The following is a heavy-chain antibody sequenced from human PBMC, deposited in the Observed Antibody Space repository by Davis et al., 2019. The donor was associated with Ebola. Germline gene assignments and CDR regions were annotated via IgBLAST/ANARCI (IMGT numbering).Heavy chain of an antibody. V-gene: IGHV4-34*01. Sequence: SETLSLTCAVYGGSFSGYYWSWIRQPPGQGLEWIGEINHSGSTNYNPSLKSRVTISVDTSKNQFSLKLSSVTAADTAVYYCARGGDSSSWYYYYGMDVWGQGTTVTVSS. D-gene: IGHD6-13*01. CDR3: ARGGDSSSWYYYYGMDV. CDR2: INHSGST. J-gene: IGHJ6*02. CDR1: GGSFSGYY.